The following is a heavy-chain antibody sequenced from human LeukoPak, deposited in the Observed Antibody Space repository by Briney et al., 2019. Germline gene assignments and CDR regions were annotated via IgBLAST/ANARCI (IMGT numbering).Heavy chain of an antibody. CDR3: ARDVPPPKHNWFDP. CDR2: IYYSGST. Sequence: PSETLSLTCTVSGGSLTSSSYYWGWIRQPPQKGLEWTGSIYYSGSTYYSPSLKSRVTISLDTSKNQFSLKLSSVTAADTAVYYCARDVPPPKHNWFDPWGQGTLVTVSP. CDR1: GGSLTSSSYY. J-gene: IGHJ5*02. V-gene: IGHV4-39*07. D-gene: IGHD3-10*02.